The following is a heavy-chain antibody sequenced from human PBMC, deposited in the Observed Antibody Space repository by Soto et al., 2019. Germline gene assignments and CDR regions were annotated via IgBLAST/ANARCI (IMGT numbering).Heavy chain of an antibody. V-gene: IGHV3-15*07. Sequence: GGSLRLSCAASGFTFSNAWMNSVRQAPGKGLEWVGRIKSKTDGGTTDYAAPVKGRFTISRDDSKNTLYLQMNSLKTEDTAVYYCTILRFLEWSPWGLLPHYGMDVWGQGTTVTVSS. CDR1: GFTFSNAW. D-gene: IGHD3-3*01. CDR2: IKSKTDGGTT. CDR3: TILRFLEWSPWGLLPHYGMDV. J-gene: IGHJ6*02.